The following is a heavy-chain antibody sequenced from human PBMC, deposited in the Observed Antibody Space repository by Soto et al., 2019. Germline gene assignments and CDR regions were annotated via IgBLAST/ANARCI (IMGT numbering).Heavy chain of an antibody. CDR2: INTGNGNT. CDR3: ANTRAAGKYYYYGMDV. D-gene: IGHD6-13*01. V-gene: IGHV1-3*04. CDR1: GYTFTSYA. Sequence: ASVKVSCKASGYTFTSYAMHWVRQAPGQRLEWMGWINTGNGNTKYSQKFQGRVTITRDTSASTAYMELSSLRSEDTAVYYCANTRAAGKYYYYGMDVWSQGTTVTVSS. J-gene: IGHJ6*02.